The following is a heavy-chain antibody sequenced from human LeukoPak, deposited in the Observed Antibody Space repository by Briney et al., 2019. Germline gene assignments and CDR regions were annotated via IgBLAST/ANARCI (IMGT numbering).Heavy chain of an antibody. J-gene: IGHJ4*02. V-gene: IGHV3-23*01. CDR1: GFTFSSYA. CDR3: AKAAVGDVFSFDY. CDR2: ISGSGDST. Sequence: GGSLRLSCAASGFTFSSYAMSWVRQAPGKGLEWVSAISGSGDSTYYADSVKGRFTISRDNSENTVYLQMSSLRVEDTAVYYCAKAAVGDVFSFDYWGQGTLVTVSS. D-gene: IGHD1-26*01.